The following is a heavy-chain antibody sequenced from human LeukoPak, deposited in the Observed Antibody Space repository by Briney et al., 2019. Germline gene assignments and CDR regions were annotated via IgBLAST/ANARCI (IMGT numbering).Heavy chain of an antibody. CDR1: GGSFSVYY. Sequence: SQTLSLTCAVYGGSFSVYYWSWIREPPGKGLEWSGEINHSRSPNYDPQLTSRVPISVDTSKNQFSLKLSSVTAADTAVYYCARGGYYDSSGYYYVLDYWGQGTLVTVSS. J-gene: IGHJ4*02. V-gene: IGHV4-34*01. CDR3: ARGGYYDSSGYYYVLDY. CDR2: INHSRSP. D-gene: IGHD3-22*01.